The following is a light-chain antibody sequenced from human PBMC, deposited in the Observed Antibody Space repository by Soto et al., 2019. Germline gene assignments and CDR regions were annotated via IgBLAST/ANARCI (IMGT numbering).Light chain of an antibody. CDR2: AAS. CDR3: QQYYSYQIT. CDR1: QGIRND. V-gene: IGKV1-6*01. Sequence: AIQMTQSPSSLSASVGDRVTITCRASQGIRNDLGWYQQKPGKAPKLLIYAASSLQSGVPSRFSGSGSGTDFTLTISCLQSEDFATYYCQQYYSYQITFGQGTRLEIK. J-gene: IGKJ5*01.